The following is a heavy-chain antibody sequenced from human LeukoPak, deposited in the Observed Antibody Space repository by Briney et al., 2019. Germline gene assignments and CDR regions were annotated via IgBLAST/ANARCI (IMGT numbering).Heavy chain of an antibody. J-gene: IGHJ6*03. D-gene: IGHD3-3*01. Sequence: GGSLRLSCAAPGFTFSSYWMSGVRQAPGKGLEGVANIKQDGSEKYYVDSVKGRFTISRDNAKNSLYLQMNSLRAEDTAVYYCARAITYYDFWSGYYHYYYYMDVWGKGTTVTVSS. CDR3: ARAITYYDFWSGYYHYYYYMDV. V-gene: IGHV3-7*01. CDR2: IKQDGSEK. CDR1: GFTFSSYW.